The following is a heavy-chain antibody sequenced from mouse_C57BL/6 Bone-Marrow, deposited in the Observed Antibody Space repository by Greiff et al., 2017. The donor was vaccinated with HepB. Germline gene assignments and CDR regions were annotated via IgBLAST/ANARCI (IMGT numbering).Heavy chain of an antibody. V-gene: IGHV5-17*01. CDR3: ARDYDVAY. Sequence: EVKLMGSGGGLVKPGGSLKLSCAASGFTFSDYGMHWVRQAPEKGLEWVAYISSGSSTIYYADTVKGRFTISRDNAKNTLFLQMTSLRSEDTAMYYCARDYDVAYWGQGTLVTVSA. CDR1: GFTFSDYG. CDR2: ISSGSSTI. D-gene: IGHD2-4*01. J-gene: IGHJ3*01.